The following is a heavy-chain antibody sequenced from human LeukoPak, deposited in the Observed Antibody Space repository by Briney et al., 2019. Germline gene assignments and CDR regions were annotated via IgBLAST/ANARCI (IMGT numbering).Heavy chain of an antibody. D-gene: IGHD2-15*01. Sequence: QPGRSLRLSCTTSGFTFGDYAMSWVRQAPGKGLEWVGFIRSKAYSGTTEYAASVKGRFTISRDDSKSIAYLEMNSLKTEDTAEYSCTRGYRSGGSCFRAFDIWGQGTMVTVSS. J-gene: IGHJ3*02. CDR1: GFTFGDYA. CDR2: IRSKAYSGTT. CDR3: TRGYRSGGSCFRAFDI. V-gene: IGHV3-49*04.